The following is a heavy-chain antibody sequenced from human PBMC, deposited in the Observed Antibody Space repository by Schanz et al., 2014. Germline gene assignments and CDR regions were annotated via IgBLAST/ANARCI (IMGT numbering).Heavy chain of an antibody. CDR2: INPNSGDT. CDR1: RYPFTAYY. Sequence: QVHLVQSGSEVKKPGASVKVSCKASRYPFTAYYMHWVRQAPGQGLEWMGRINPNSGDTNYAQRFQGRVTITADKSSDTAYTELSSLRSEDTAVYYCAREVGLYDRGWFDPWGQGTLVTVSS. J-gene: IGHJ5*02. CDR3: AREVGLYDRGWFDP. V-gene: IGHV1-2*06. D-gene: IGHD3-22*01.